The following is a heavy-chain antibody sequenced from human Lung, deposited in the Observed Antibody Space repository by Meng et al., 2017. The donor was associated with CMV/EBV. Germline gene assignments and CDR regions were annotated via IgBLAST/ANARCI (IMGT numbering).Heavy chain of an antibody. CDR3: ATVGSWGYYTAHYYGMDV. Sequence: SVXVSXXVSGYTLTELSIHWVRQAPGKGLEWMGGFHLEDGKAIYAQKFQGRVTMTDDTSTDIAYMELSSLRAEDTAVYYCATVGSWGYYTAHYYGMDVWGQGTXVNVYS. J-gene: IGHJ6*02. CDR2: FHLEDGKA. CDR1: GYTLTELS. V-gene: IGHV1-24*01. D-gene: IGHD3-10*01.